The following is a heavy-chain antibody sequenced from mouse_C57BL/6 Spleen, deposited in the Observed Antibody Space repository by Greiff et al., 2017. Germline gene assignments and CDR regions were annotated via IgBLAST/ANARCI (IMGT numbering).Heavy chain of an antibody. Sequence: EVMLVESGAELVRPGASVKLSCTASGFNIKDDYMHWVKQRPEQGLEWIGWIDPENGDTEYASKFQGKATITADTSSNTAYLQLSSLTAEDTAVYYCTTPSGMDYWGQGTSVTVSS. CDR1: GFNIKDDY. CDR2: IDPENGDT. CDR3: TTPSGMDY. J-gene: IGHJ4*01. V-gene: IGHV14-4*01. D-gene: IGHD2-10*02.